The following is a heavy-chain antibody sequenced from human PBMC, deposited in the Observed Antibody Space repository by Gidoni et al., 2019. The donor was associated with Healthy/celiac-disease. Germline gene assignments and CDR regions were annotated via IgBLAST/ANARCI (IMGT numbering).Heavy chain of an antibody. CDR3: ARLITIFGVVTQHSRYWYFDL. V-gene: IGHV5-51*01. CDR1: GYSFTSYW. J-gene: IGHJ2*01. CDR2: IYPGDSDT. D-gene: IGHD3-3*01. Sequence: EVQLVQSGAEVKKPGESLKISCKGSGYSFTSYWIGWVRQMPGKGLEWMGIIYPGDSDTRYSPSFQGQVTISADKSISTAYLQWSSLKASDTAMYYCARLITIFGVVTQHSRYWYFDLWGRGTLVTVSS.